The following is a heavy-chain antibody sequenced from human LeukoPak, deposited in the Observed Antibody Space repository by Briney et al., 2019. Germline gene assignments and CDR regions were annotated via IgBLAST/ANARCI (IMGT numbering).Heavy chain of an antibody. CDR1: GFTVSSNF. CDR3: VRVAPPLAMITIVDY. D-gene: IGHD3-16*01. CDR2: LYTGGSK. Sequence: PGGSLRLSCAASGFTVSSNFMSWVRQAPGKGLEWVSVLYTGGSKHYADSGKGRFTISRDISKNKGDLQRNSLRGEDRAVYYCVRVAPPLAMITIVDYWGQGTLVTVSS. J-gene: IGHJ4*02. V-gene: IGHV3-53*01.